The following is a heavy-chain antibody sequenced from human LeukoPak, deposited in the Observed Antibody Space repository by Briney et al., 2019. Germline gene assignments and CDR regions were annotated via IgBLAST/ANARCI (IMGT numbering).Heavy chain of an antibody. CDR1: GFTFNNYA. CDR2: ISGGGETT. CDR3: ARDYADYVGYFFFDY. V-gene: IGHV3-23*01. Sequence: GGSLRLSCAASGFTFNNYAMNWVRQAPGKGLEWVSSISGGGETTYYADSAKGRFTISRDNSQNALYLQMNSLRAEDTAVYYCARDYADYVGYFFFDYWGHGTLVTVSS. D-gene: IGHD4-17*01. J-gene: IGHJ5*01.